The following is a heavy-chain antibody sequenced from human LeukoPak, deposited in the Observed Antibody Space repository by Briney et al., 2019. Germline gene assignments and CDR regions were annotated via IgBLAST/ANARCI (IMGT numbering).Heavy chain of an antibody. J-gene: IGHJ4*02. CDR1: GFTFCNNW. V-gene: IGHV3-7*01. CDR3: ARHALPIYTYSCDY. D-gene: IGHD5-18*01. Sequence: GGSLRLSCAASGFTFCNNWMTWVREAPGKGMEWVASVKKDASEKYYVDSVKGRFTISRDNAKNSLYLQMNSLRVEDTAVYYCARHALPIYTYSCDYWGQGTLVTVSS. CDR2: VKKDASEK.